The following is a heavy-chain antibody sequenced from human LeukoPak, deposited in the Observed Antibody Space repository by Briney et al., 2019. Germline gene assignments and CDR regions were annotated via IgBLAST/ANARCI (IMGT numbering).Heavy chain of an antibody. Sequence: SETLSLTCSVSGGSISSYYWNWIRQPPGRGREWIGYIYDSGSTNYNPSLKSRVTMSVDTSKNQFSLKLSSVTAADTAVYYCARGELLYWFDPWGQGTLVTVSS. CDR2: IYDSGST. V-gene: IGHV4-59*01. J-gene: IGHJ5*02. D-gene: IGHD3-10*01. CDR3: ARGELLYWFDP. CDR1: GGSISSYY.